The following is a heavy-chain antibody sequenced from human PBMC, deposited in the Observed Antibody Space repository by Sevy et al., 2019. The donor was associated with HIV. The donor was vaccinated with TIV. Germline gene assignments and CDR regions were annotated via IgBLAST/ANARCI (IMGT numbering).Heavy chain of an antibody. CDR2: FDPEDGET. CDR3: ATDSVLLKGRYYDSSGYYLHY. V-gene: IGHV1-24*01. J-gene: IGHJ4*02. Sequence: ASVKVSCKVSGYIFTELSMHWVRQAPGKGLEWMGGFDPEDGETIYAQKFQGRVTMTEDTFTDTAYMDLSSLRSEDTAVFYCATDSVLLKGRYYDSSGYYLHYWGQGTLVTVSS. D-gene: IGHD3-22*01. CDR1: GYIFTELS.